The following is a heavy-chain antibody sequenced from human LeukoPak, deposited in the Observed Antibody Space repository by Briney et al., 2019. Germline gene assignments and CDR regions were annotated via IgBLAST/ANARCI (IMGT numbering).Heavy chain of an antibody. CDR1: GFTFDDYT. D-gene: IGHD1-26*01. Sequence: GGSLRLSCAASGFTFDDYTMYWVRQAPGKGLEWVSLISWDGDNTYYADSVKGRFTISRDNAKNSLSLQMNSLRAEDTAVYYCARENSGSYYQFDYWGQGTLVTVSS. V-gene: IGHV3-43*01. CDR2: ISWDGDNT. CDR3: ARENSGSYYQFDY. J-gene: IGHJ4*02.